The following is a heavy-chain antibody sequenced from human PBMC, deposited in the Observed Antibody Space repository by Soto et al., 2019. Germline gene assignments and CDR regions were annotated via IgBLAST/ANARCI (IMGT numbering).Heavy chain of an antibody. V-gene: IGHV3-33*01. D-gene: IGHD5-12*01. Sequence: GGSLRLSWAASGFTFSSYGMHWVRQAPGKGLEWVAVICYDGSNKYYADSVKGRFTISRDNSKNTLYLQMNSLRAEDTAVYYCARDEGDGYNCLPDCDXLGQGTRVTAS. CDR3: ARDEGDGYNCLPDCDX. CDR1: GFTFSSYG. CDR2: ICYDGSNK. J-gene: IGHJ3*02.